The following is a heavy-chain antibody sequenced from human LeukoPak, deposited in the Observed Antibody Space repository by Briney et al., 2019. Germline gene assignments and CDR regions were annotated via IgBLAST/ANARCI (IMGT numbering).Heavy chain of an antibody. Sequence: LSLTXAVSGXSISSSSFSWGWVRQPPGRGLEWIGNMYYSGNTYYNPSLKSRVTISVDTSRTQFSLRLSSVTAADTAVYYCARLSYNSGWYIDYWGQGTLVTVSS. CDR2: MYYSGNT. CDR3: ARLSYNSGWYIDY. CDR1: GXSISSSSFS. J-gene: IGHJ4*02. V-gene: IGHV4-39*01. D-gene: IGHD6-19*01.